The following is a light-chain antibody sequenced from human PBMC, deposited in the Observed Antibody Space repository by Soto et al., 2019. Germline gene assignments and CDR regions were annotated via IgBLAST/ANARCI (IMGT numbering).Light chain of an antibody. CDR3: SSFRSSSTSYV. CDR2: DVS. J-gene: IGLJ1*01. CDR1: SSDLGDSNY. V-gene: IGLV2-14*03. Sequence: QSVLTQPASVSGSPGQSITISCTGTSSDLGDSNYVSWYQQHPGKAPKLVIYDVSNRPSGVSNRLSGSKSANTASLTISGLQAEDEADYYCSSFRSSSTSYVFGTGTKVTVL.